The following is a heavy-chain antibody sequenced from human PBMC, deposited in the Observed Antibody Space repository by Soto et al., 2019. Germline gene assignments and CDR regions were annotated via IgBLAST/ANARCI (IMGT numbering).Heavy chain of an antibody. CDR1: GFTFSIYV. Sequence: SLKLSCAASGFTFSIYVINLARQAPGKGLEWVSSISSSSSYIYYADSVKGRFTISRDNAKNSLYLQMNSLRAEDTAVYYCARGLLSYYYGSGSCKWLASWGQGTLVTVSS. CDR3: ARGLLSYYYGSGSCKWLAS. CDR2: ISSSSSYI. V-gene: IGHV3-21*01. D-gene: IGHD3-10*01. J-gene: IGHJ5*01.